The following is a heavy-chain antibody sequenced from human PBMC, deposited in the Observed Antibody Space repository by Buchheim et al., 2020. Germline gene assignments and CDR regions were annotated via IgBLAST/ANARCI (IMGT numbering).Heavy chain of an antibody. J-gene: IGHJ4*02. V-gene: IGHV3-23*01. D-gene: IGHD3-3*01. CDR3: ARWYHYDLGVCPDY. CDR1: GFTFRSYT. Sequence: EVQLLESGGDLVQPGGSLRLSCVASGFTFRSYTMAWVRQAPGKGLEWVSDINHSGGRTYHADSVEGRFTISRDISKNTVYLQMNSLRAEDTAVYYCARWYHYDLGVCPDYWGQGTL. CDR2: INHSGGRT.